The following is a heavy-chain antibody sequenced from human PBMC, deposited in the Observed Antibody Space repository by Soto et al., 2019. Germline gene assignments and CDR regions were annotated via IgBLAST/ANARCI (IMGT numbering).Heavy chain of an antibody. CDR1: GFTFNSYG. J-gene: IGHJ4*02. V-gene: IGHV3-30*18. D-gene: IGHD1-1*01. Sequence: SLRLSCAASGFTFNSYGMHWVHQARGKGLEWVAVISYDGSNEYYADSVKGRFTISRDNSNNTLYLQMNSLRTEDSAIYYCAKNLRTTSPYYYDFWGQGTLVTVSS. CDR3: AKNLRTTSPYYYDF. CDR2: ISYDGSNE.